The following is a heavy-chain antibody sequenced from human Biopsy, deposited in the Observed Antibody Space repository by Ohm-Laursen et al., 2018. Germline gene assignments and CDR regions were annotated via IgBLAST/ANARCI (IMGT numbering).Heavy chain of an antibody. J-gene: IGHJ6*02. CDR1: SGSISGYY. CDR3: ARGIAVVRSLDV. V-gene: IGHV4-59*08. D-gene: IGHD5-18*01. CDR2: VYSSGST. Sequence: GTLSLTCTVSSGSISGYYWTWIRQAPGKGLEFIGYVYSSGSTNYNPSLKSRATISLDTSWNQVSLRLSSVAAADTAVYYCARGIAVVRSLDVWGQGTTVAVSS.